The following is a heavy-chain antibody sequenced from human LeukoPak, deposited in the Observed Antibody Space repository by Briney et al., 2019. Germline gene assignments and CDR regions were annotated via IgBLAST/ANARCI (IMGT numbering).Heavy chain of an antibody. V-gene: IGHV5-51*01. CDR2: IYPGDSDT. CDR3: ARHEDYGDYKYNWFDP. J-gene: IGHJ5*02. Sequence: GESLKISCMGSGYSFTSYWIGWVRQMPGKGLEWMGIIYPGDSDTRYSPSFQGQVTISADKSISTAYLQWSSLKASDTAMYYCARHEDYGDYKYNWFDPWGQGTVVTVSS. D-gene: IGHD4-17*01. CDR1: GYSFTSYW.